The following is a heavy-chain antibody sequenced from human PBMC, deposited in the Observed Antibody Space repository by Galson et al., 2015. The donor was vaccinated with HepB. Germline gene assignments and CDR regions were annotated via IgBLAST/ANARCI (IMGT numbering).Heavy chain of an antibody. CDR3: ARAYCGGDCYSDWYFDL. Sequence: SVKVSCKASGGTFSSYAISWVRQAPGQGLEWMGGIIPIFGTANYAQKFQGRVTITADESTSTAYMELSSLRSEDTAVYYCARAYCGGDCYSDWYFDLWGRGTLVTVSS. CDR1: GGTFSSYA. V-gene: IGHV1-69*13. CDR2: IIPIFGTA. J-gene: IGHJ2*01. D-gene: IGHD2-21*01.